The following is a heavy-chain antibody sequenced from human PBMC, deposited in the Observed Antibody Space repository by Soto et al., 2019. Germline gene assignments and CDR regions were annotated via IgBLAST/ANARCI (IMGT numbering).Heavy chain of an antibody. CDR1: RFTFSSYA. J-gene: IGHJ5*02. V-gene: IGHV3-23*01. D-gene: IGHD3-3*01. Sequence: GGSLRLSCAASRFTFSSYAMSWVRQAPGKGLEWVSAISGSGGSTYYADSVEGRFTICRDNSRNTLYLQMNSLRAEDTAVYYCAKAWYDFWSGDPNWFDTWGQGTLVTVSS. CDR3: AKAWYDFWSGDPNWFDT. CDR2: ISGSGGST.